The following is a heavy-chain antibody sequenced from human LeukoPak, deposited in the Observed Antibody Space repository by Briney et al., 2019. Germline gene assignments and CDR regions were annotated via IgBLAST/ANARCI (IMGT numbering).Heavy chain of an antibody. D-gene: IGHD3-22*01. J-gene: IGHJ4*02. Sequence: PGGSLRLSRAASGFTFSSYSMNWVRQAPGKGLEWVSSISSSSSYIYYADSVKGRFTISRDNAKNSLYLQMNSLRAEDTAVYYCARDDSSGYYYVGVSDYWGQGTLVTVSS. CDR1: GFTFSSYS. CDR2: ISSSSSYI. V-gene: IGHV3-21*01. CDR3: ARDDSSGYYYVGVSDY.